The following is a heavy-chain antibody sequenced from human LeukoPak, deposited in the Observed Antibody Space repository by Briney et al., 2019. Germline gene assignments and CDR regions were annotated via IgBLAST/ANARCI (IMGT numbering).Heavy chain of an antibody. J-gene: IGHJ4*02. V-gene: IGHV4-4*07. D-gene: IGHD3-22*01. Sequence: SETLSLTCTVSGGSISSYYWSWIRQPAGKGLEWIGRIYTSGSTNYNPSLKSRVTMSVDTPKNQFSLKLSSVTAADTAVYYCARGSYYYDSSGRLFDYWGQGTLVTVSS. CDR1: GGSISSYY. CDR2: IYTSGST. CDR3: ARGSYYYDSSGRLFDY.